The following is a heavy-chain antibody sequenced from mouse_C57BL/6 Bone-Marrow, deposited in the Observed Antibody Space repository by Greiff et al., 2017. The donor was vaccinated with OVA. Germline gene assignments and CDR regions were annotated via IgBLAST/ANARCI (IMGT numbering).Heavy chain of an antibody. CDR3: ARRRTGRMDY. Sequence: QVQLKQSGAELVKPGASVKLSCKASGYTFTSYWMHWVKQRPGQGLEWIGMIHPNSGSTNYNEKFKSKATLTVDKSSSTAYMQLSSLTSEDSAVYYCARRRTGRMDYWGQGTSVTVSS. CDR1: GYTFTSYW. V-gene: IGHV1-64*01. CDR2: IHPNSGST. D-gene: IGHD4-1*01. J-gene: IGHJ4*01.